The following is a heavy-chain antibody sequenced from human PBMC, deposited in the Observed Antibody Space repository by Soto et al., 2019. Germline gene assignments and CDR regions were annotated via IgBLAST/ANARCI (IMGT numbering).Heavy chain of an antibody. J-gene: IGHJ6*02. CDR3: ARDCSSTSCYGYGMDV. D-gene: IGHD2-2*01. CDR2: IIPIFGTA. Sequence: SVKVSCKXSGGTFSSYAISWVRQAPGQGLEWMGGIIPIFGTANYAQKFQGRVTITADKSTSTAYMELSSLRSEDTAVYYCARDCSSTSCYGYGMDVWGQGTTVTVSS. V-gene: IGHV1-69*06. CDR1: GGTFSSYA.